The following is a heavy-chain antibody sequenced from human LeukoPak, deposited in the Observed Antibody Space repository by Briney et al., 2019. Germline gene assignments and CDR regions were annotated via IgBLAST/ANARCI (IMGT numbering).Heavy chain of an antibody. CDR3: ARGTTSFYYYYGMDV. CDR2: INSDGSST. Sequence: GGSLRLSCAASGFTFSSYTMSWVRQAPGKGLVWVSRINSDGSSTSYADSVKGRFTISRDNAKNTLYLQMSSLRAEDTAVYYCARGTTSFYYYYGMDVWGQGTTVTVSS. CDR1: GFTFSSYT. J-gene: IGHJ6*02. V-gene: IGHV3-74*01. D-gene: IGHD1-7*01.